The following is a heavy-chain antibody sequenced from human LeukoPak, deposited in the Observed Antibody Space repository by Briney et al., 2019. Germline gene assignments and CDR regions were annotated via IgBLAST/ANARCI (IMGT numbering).Heavy chain of an antibody. V-gene: IGHV3-23*01. D-gene: IGHD4-23*01. Sequence: GGSLRLSCAASGFSFSSYGMNWVRQAPGKGLEWVSCISGSGVDTYYADSVKGRFTISRDNSKNTLYLQMNSLRAEDTAVYYCAKDGRVTWGQGTLVTVSS. CDR1: GFSFSSYG. J-gene: IGHJ5*02. CDR3: AKDGRVT. CDR2: ISGSGVDT.